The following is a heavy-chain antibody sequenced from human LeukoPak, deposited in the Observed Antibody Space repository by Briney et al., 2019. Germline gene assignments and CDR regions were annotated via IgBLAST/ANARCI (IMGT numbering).Heavy chain of an antibody. J-gene: IGHJ6*02. CDR3: AREKGIVAGLYYYYGMDV. Sequence: SETLSLTCTVSGGFISSYYWSWIRQPPGKGLEWIGYIYYSGSTNYNPSLKSRVTISVDTSKNQFSLKLSSVTAADTAVYYCAREKGIVAGLYYYYGMDVWGQGTTVTVSS. D-gene: IGHD6-19*01. CDR2: IYYSGST. CDR1: GGFISSYY. V-gene: IGHV4-59*01.